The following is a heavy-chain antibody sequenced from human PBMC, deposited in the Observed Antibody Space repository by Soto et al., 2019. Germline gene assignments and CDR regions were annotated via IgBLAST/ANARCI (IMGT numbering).Heavy chain of an antibody. CDR1: GGSVSSGSYY. V-gene: IGHV4-61*01. Sequence: PSETLSLTCTVSGGSVSSGSYYWSWIRQPPGKGLEWIGYIYYSGSTNYNPSLKSRVTISVDTSKNQFSLKLSSVTAADTAVYYCARDYERQQLRFLEWRQDYGMDVWGQGTTVTVSS. CDR3: ARDYERQQLRFLEWRQDYGMDV. CDR2: IYYSGST. D-gene: IGHD3-3*01. J-gene: IGHJ6*02.